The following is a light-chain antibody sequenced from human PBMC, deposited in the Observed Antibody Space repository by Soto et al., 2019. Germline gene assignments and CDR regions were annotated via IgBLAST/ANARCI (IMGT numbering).Light chain of an antibody. V-gene: IGKV3-15*01. Sequence: EVVMTQSPATLSVSPGEGVTLSCRASQGIGDTLAWYQHKPGQTPRLLIYDTSTRATGIPARFSGSGSGTDFTLTISGLQSEDFAVYYCQQYNNWPQTFGQGTKVDIK. CDR3: QQYNNWPQT. CDR2: DTS. CDR1: QGIGDT. J-gene: IGKJ1*01.